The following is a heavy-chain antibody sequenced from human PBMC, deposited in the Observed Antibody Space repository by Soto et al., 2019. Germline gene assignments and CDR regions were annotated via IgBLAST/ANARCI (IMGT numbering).Heavy chain of an antibody. D-gene: IGHD2-2*01. CDR1: GFTFSSYW. Sequence: GGSLRLSCAASGFTFSSYWMSWVRQAPGKGLEWVANIKQDGSEKYYVDSVKGRFTISRDNAKNSLYLQMNSLRAEDTAVYYCARDDEYCSSTSCYDRYYYYYYMDVWGKGTTVTVSS. J-gene: IGHJ6*03. CDR3: ARDDEYCSSTSCYDRYYYYYYMDV. CDR2: IKQDGSEK. V-gene: IGHV3-7*01.